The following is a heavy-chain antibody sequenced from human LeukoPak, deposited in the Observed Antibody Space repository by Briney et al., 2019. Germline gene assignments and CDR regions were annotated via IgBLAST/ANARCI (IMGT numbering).Heavy chain of an antibody. CDR3: VRYRLSAGDIS. J-gene: IGHJ5*02. V-gene: IGHV4-59*08. CDR2: MHYSGST. Sequence: SETLSLTCSVSGGSISSHFWSWIRQPPGKGLELIGHMHYSGSTNYNPSLKSRVTISVDTSKNYFSLKLSSVTAADTAVYYCVRYRLSAGDISWGQGSLVTVSS. CDR1: GGSISSHF. D-gene: IGHD5-12*01.